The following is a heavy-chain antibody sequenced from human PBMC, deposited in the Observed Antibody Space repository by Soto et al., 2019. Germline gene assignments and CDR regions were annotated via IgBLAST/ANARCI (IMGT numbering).Heavy chain of an antibody. CDR1: GFSLNTNAVG. J-gene: IGHJ4*02. V-gene: IGHV2-5*02. CDR2: LYWDDDK. D-gene: IGHD3-22*01. Sequence: QITLKESGPTLVKPTQTLTLTCTFSGFSLNTNAVGVAWIRQPPGKALEWLALLYWDDDKRSSPSLKSRLPITTDPSTNQAVLSMPNMAPKDTATSYCAHRGVRDSSCESFSYWGQGSLFAVSS. CDR3: AHRGVRDSSCESFSY.